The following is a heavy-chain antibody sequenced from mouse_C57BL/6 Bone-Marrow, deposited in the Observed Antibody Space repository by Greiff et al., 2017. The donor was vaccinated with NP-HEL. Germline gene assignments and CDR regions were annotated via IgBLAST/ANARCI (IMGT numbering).Heavy chain of an antibody. CDR3: ARSVGTAQTTHAMDY. V-gene: IGHV1-54*01. Sequence: QVQLKESGAELVRPGTSVKVSCKASGYAFTNYLIEWVKQRPGQGLEWIGVINPGSGGTNYNEKFKGKATLTADKSSSTAYMQLSSLTSEDSAVYFCARSVGTAQTTHAMDYWGQGTSVTVST. CDR2: INPGSGGT. D-gene: IGHD3-2*02. J-gene: IGHJ4*01. CDR1: GYAFTNYL.